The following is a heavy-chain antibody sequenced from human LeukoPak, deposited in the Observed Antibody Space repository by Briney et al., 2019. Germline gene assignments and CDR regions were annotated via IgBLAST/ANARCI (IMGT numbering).Heavy chain of an antibody. V-gene: IGHV1-8*01. CDR3: ARDLGSSGWSGSY. Sequence: ASVRVSCKASGYTFTSYDINWVRQATGQGLEWMGWMNPNGGNTGYAQKFQGRVTMTRNTSISTAYMELSSLRSEDTAVYYCARDLGSSGWSGSYWGQGTLVTVSS. J-gene: IGHJ4*02. CDR2: MNPNGGNT. D-gene: IGHD6-19*01. CDR1: GYTFTSYD.